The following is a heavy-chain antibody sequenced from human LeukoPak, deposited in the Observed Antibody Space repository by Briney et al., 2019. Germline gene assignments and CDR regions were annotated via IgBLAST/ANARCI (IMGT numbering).Heavy chain of an antibody. CDR3: ARRSSGSPPYYFGY. Sequence: AGRSLRLSCAASGFTFSNYGIQWVRQAPGKGLEWVAIIWYDGSNKYYADSVKGRFTISRDNSKNTVYLQMNSLRAEDTAVYYCARRSSGSPPYYFGYWGQGTLVTVSS. CDR2: IWYDGSNK. D-gene: IGHD1-26*01. J-gene: IGHJ4*02. CDR1: GFTFSNYG. V-gene: IGHV3-33*01.